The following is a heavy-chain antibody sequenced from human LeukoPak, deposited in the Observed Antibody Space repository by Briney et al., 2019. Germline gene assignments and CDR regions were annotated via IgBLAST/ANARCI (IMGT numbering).Heavy chain of an antibody. V-gene: IGHV3-23*01. J-gene: IGHJ4*02. CDR3: AAGRSGYDQFDY. Sequence: PGGSLRLSCSASGFTFSSYAMSWVRQAPGKGLEWVSGISGGDTTYTADSVKGRFTISRDSSKNTLYLQMNSLRAEDTAVYYCAAGRSGYDQFDYWGQGTLVTVSS. D-gene: IGHD5-12*01. CDR1: GFTFSSYA. CDR2: ISGGDTT.